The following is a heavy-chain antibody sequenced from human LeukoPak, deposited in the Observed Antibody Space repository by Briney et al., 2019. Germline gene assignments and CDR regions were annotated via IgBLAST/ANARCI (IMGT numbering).Heavy chain of an antibody. CDR2: INANSGGT. V-gene: IGHV1-2*02. CDR1: GYTFTVYY. D-gene: IGHD3-10*01. Sequence: ASVKVSSKASGYTFTVYYMHWVRQAPGQGLEWMGWINANSGGTNYAQKFQGRVTMTMDTSISTAYMELSRLRSDDTAVYYCARGPLLWFGELLSMSDFDYWGQGTLVTVSS. CDR3: ARGPLLWFGELLSMSDFDY. J-gene: IGHJ4*02.